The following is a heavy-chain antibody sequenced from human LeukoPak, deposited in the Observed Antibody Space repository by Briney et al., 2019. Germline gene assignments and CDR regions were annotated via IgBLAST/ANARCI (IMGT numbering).Heavy chain of an antibody. CDR2: ISGSGGST. CDR1: GFTFSSYP. Sequence: GGSLRLSCAASGFTFSSYPMSWVPQAPGKGLEWVSAISGSGGSTYYADSVKGRFTISRDNSKNTLYLQMHSLRAEDTGVYYCAKNLVDTAPTPGGFDPWGKGTLFTVSS. CDR3: AKNLVDTAPTPGGFDP. V-gene: IGHV3-23*01. J-gene: IGHJ5*02. D-gene: IGHD5-18*01.